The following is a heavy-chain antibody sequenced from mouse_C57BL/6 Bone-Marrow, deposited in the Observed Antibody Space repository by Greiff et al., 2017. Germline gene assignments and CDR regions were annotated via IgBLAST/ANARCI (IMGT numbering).Heavy chain of an antibody. J-gene: IGHJ4*01. V-gene: IGHV5-16*01. CDR2: INYDGSST. CDR1: GFTFSDYY. CDR3: AREGLRFMDY. D-gene: IGHD1-1*01. Sequence: EVMLVESEGGLVQPGSSMKLSCTASGFTFSDYYMAWVRQVPEKGLEWVANINYDGSSTYYLDSLKSRFIISRDNAKNILYLQMSSLKSEDTATYYCAREGLRFMDYWGQGTSVTVSS.